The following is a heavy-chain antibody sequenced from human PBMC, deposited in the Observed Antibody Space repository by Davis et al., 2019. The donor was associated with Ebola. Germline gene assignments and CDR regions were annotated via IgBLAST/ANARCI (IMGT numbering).Heavy chain of an antibody. V-gene: IGHV1-3*01. CDR1: EYTFSSYA. D-gene: IGHD3-3*01. Sequence: ASVKVSCKASEYTFSSYAMHWVRQAPGQRLEWMGWINAGNGNTKYSQKFQGRVTITRDTSASTAYMELSSLRSEDTAVYYCARKWSGSLGPFDYWGQGTLVTVSS. CDR2: INAGNGNT. J-gene: IGHJ4*02. CDR3: ARKWSGSLGPFDY.